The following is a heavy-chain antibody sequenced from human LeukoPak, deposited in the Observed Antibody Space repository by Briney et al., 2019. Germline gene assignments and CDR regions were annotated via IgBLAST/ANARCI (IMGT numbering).Heavy chain of an antibody. Sequence: GGSLRLSCAASGFTVSSNYMSWVRQAPGKGLEWVSFISSSRSYIYYADSVKGRFTISRDNAKNSLYLQMNSLRAEDTAVYYCAKLNVVNFDYWGQGTLVTVSS. V-gene: IGHV3-21*01. J-gene: IGHJ4*02. D-gene: IGHD4-23*01. CDR3: AKLNVVNFDY. CDR2: ISSSRSYI. CDR1: GFTVSSNY.